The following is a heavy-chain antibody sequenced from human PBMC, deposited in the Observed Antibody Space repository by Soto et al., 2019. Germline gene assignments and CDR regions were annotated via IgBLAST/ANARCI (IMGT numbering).Heavy chain of an antibody. D-gene: IGHD2-8*02. J-gene: IGHJ4*02. CDR2: INHSGST. CDR1: GGSISSYY. V-gene: IGHV4-34*01. CDR3: ARDKITGLFDY. Sequence: SETLSLTCTVSGGSISSYYWSWIRQPPGKGLEWIGEINHSGSTNYNPSLKGRVTISVDTSKNQFSLKLTSVTAADTAVYYCARDKITGLFDYWGQGTLVTVSS.